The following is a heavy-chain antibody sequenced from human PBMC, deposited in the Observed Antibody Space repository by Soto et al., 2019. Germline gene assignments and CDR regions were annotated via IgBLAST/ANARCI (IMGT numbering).Heavy chain of an antibody. J-gene: IGHJ5*02. CDR2: ILPFLGTT. Sequence: QLQLVQSGAAVKKPGSSVKVSCTASGGTLNTYTISWVRQAPGQGLEWMGSILPFLGTTNYARKFQGRVTSNADQSTSTMELSSLRSEDTAVYFCARDVTAMEALYYYDPWGQGTLVTVSS. D-gene: IGHD5-18*01. V-gene: IGHV1-69*08. CDR3: ARDVTAMEALYYYDP. CDR1: GGTLNTYT.